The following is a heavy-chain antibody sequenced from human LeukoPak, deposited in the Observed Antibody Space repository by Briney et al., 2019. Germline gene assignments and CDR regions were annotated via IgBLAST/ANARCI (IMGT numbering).Heavy chain of an antibody. CDR3: ASGGAYCGADCYLPAFDY. D-gene: IGHD2-21*02. Sequence: PSGTLSLTCGVSAGSISSACYYWSWIRQHPGKGMEWIGYIYYSGSTYYDPSLKTRVTISVDTSKNQFSLKLSSVTAADTAVYYCASGGAYCGADCYLPAFDYWGQGTLVTVSS. V-gene: IGHV4-31*11. CDR2: IYYSGST. CDR1: AGSISSACYY. J-gene: IGHJ4*02.